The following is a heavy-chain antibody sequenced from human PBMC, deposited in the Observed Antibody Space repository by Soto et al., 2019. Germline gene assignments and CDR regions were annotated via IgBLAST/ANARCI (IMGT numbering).Heavy chain of an antibody. J-gene: IGHJ5*02. Sequence: PSETLSLTCTVSGGSISSYYWSGIRQPPGKGLEWIGYIYYSGSTNYNPSLKSRVTISVDTSKNQFSLKLSSVTAADTAVYYCARAITIFGVAPFDPWGQGTLVTVSS. CDR3: ARAITIFGVAPFDP. CDR1: GGSISSYY. D-gene: IGHD3-3*01. CDR2: IYYSGST. V-gene: IGHV4-59*01.